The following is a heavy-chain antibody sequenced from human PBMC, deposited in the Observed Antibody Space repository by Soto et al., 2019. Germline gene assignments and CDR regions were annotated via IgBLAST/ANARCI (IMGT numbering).Heavy chain of an antibody. CDR2: ITGGGGNT. D-gene: IGHD1-26*01. CDR1: GLTFSSSA. Sequence: EAQLLESGGGLVQPGGSLRVSCAASGLTFSSSAMSWVRQAPGKGLEWISAITGGGGNTYYADSVKGRFTIARDNSKDTLYLLMNSLRVEDTAVYYCAKDPVGKWTQGYWGQGTLVTVSS. J-gene: IGHJ4*02. CDR3: AKDPVGKWTQGY. V-gene: IGHV3-23*01.